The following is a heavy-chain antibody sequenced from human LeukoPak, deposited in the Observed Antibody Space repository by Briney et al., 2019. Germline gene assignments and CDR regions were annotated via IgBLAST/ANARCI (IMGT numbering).Heavy chain of an antibody. CDR1: GFTFSNYG. CDR2: IWYDGSNK. CDR3: AKGGWSGSPLNWFDP. Sequence: GGSLRLSCAASGFTFSNYGMHWVRQAPGKGLEWVAVIWYDGSNKDYADSVKGRFTISRDNSKNTLYLQMNSLRAEDTAVYYCAKGGWSGSPLNWFDPWGQGTLVIVPS. V-gene: IGHV3-33*06. J-gene: IGHJ5*02. D-gene: IGHD3-3*01.